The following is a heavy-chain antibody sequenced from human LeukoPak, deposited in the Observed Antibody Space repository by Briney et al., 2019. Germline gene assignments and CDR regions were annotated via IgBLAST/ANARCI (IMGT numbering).Heavy chain of an antibody. CDR3: ASITMVRGVVN. Sequence: SETLSFTCTVSGYSISSGYYWGWIRQPPGKGLEWIGSIYHSGSTYYNPSLKSRVTISVDTSKNQFSLKLSSVAAADTAVYYCASITMVRGVVNWGQGTLVTVSS. J-gene: IGHJ4*02. D-gene: IGHD3-10*01. V-gene: IGHV4-38-2*02. CDR1: GYSISSGYY. CDR2: IYHSGST.